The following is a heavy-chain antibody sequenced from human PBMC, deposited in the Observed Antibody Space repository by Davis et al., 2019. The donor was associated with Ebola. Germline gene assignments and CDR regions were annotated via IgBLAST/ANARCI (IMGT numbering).Heavy chain of an antibody. CDR3: AKDRLGSATTVTTHWFDP. CDR2: ISNDGSNE. V-gene: IGHV3-30*18. Sequence: GESLKISCAAPGFTFSSFGMHWVRQAPGKGLGCVAIISNDGSNEFYADSVKGRFTISRDNSKNTLYLQMNSLRAEDTAVYYCAKDRLGSATTVTTHWFDPWGQGTLVTVSS. D-gene: IGHD4-17*01. CDR1: GFTFSSFG. J-gene: IGHJ5*02.